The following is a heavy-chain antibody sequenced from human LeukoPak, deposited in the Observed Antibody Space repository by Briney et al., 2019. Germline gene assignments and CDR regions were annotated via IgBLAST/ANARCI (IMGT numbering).Heavy chain of an antibody. Sequence: SETLSLTCIVSGGSISSYYWSWIRQPPGKGLEWIGYIYYSGSTNYNPSLKSRVTISVDTSKNQFSLKLGSVTAADTAVYYCARHVSVHYSSFDYWGRGTLVTVSS. CDR3: ARHVSVHYSSFDY. CDR1: GGSISSYY. D-gene: IGHD2-15*01. V-gene: IGHV4-59*01. J-gene: IGHJ4*02. CDR2: IYYSGST.